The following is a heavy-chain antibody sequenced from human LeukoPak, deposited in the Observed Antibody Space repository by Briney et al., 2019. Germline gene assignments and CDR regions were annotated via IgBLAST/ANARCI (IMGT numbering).Heavy chain of an antibody. Sequence: SVKVSCKASGGTFRSFAISWVRQAPGQGLEWMGGIIPIFRTANYAQKFQGRVTITADESTSTAYMELSSLRSEDTAVYYCARASRYYSDSSGYAFDYWGQGTLVTVSS. V-gene: IGHV1-69*01. J-gene: IGHJ4*02. CDR2: IIPIFRTA. CDR1: GGTFRSFA. CDR3: ARASRYYSDSSGYAFDY. D-gene: IGHD3-22*01.